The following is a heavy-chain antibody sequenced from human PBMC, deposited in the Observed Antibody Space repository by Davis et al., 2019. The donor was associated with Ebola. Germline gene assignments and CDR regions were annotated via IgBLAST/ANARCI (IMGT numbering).Heavy chain of an antibody. CDR1: GFTFSSYW. Sequence: GGSLRLSCAASGFTFSSYWMSWVRQAPGKGLEWVANIKQDGSEKYYVDSVKGRFTISRDNAKNSLYLQMNSLRAEDTAVYYCARLETMYHYDILTGYYTLYYFDYWGQGTLVTVSS. V-gene: IGHV3-7*01. J-gene: IGHJ4*02. CDR2: IKQDGSEK. CDR3: ARLETMYHYDILTGYYTLYYFDY. D-gene: IGHD3-9*01.